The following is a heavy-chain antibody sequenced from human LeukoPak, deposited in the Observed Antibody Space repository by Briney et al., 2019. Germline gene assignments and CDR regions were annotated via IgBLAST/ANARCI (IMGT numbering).Heavy chain of an antibody. Sequence: GGSLRLSCAASGFTFSSYSMNWVRRAPGKGLEWVSSISSSSSYIYYADSVKGRFTISRDNAKNSLYLQMNSLSAEDTAVYYCTRSYKLRLRYYDSWGQGTLVTVSS. J-gene: IGHJ4*02. V-gene: IGHV3-21*01. D-gene: IGHD3-9*01. CDR2: ISSSSSYI. CDR1: GFTFSSYS. CDR3: TRSYKLRLRYYDS.